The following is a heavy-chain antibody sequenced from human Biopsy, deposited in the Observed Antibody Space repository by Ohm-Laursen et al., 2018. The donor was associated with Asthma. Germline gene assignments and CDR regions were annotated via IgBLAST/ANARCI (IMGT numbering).Heavy chain of an antibody. Sequence: LSLTCAASGFTFSNYVMSWVRQAPGKGLEWVANIKHDGTEKNHVDSLKGRFTISRDNAKNSLYLQMNSLRAEDTAVYYCARTFHFWSPYHAEHYQLWGQGTLVTVPS. J-gene: IGHJ1*01. CDR3: ARTFHFWSPYHAEHYQL. V-gene: IGHV3-7*01. CDR2: IKHDGTEK. CDR1: GFTFSNYV. D-gene: IGHD3-3*02.